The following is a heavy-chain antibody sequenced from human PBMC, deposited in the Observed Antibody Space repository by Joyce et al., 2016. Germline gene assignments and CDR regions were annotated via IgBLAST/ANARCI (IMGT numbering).Heavy chain of an antibody. CDR1: GDSIHSGSFN. D-gene: IGHD3-10*01. Sequence: QVQLQESGPGLVKPSQTLSLTCTVSGDSIHSGSFNWSWIRQPAGKGLEWIGLIYANGSTNFNPSLKGRVSTSIDTSKSHFSLKLTSVTAADTAVYYCARGSRWFDPWGQGTLVTVSS. CDR3: ARGSRWFDP. J-gene: IGHJ5*02. CDR2: IYANGST. V-gene: IGHV4-61*02.